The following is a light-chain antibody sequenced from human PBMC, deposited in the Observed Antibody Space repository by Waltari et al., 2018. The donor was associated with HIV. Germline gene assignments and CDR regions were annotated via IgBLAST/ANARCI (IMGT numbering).Light chain of an antibody. V-gene: IGLV4-69*01. CDR3: QTWGTGIRV. J-gene: IGLJ3*02. CDR1: SGHSTYA. Sequence: QLVLTQSPSASASLGASVKLTCTLSSGHSTYAIAWHQQQPEKGTRYLMKVNSDGIHSKGDGIPDRFSGSSSWSERYLIISSLQSEDEADYYCQTWGTGIRVFGGGTKLTVL. CDR2: VNSDGIH.